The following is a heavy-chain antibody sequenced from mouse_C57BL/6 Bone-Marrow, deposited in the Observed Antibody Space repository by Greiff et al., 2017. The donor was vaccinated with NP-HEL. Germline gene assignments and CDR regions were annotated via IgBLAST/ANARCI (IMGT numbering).Heavy chain of an antibody. CDR3: ARHYYGSSDFDY. CDR2: IYPGSGNT. V-gene: IGHV1-76*01. J-gene: IGHJ2*01. D-gene: IGHD1-1*01. CDR1: GYTFTDYY. Sequence: QVQLQQSGAELVRPGASVKLSCKASGYTFTDYYINWVKQRPGQGLEWIARIYPGSGNTYYNEKFKGKATLTAEKSSSTAYMQLSSLTSEDSAVYFCARHYYGSSDFDYWGQGTTLTVSS.